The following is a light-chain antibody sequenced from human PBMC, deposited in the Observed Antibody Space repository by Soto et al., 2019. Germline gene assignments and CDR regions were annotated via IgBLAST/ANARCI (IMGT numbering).Light chain of an antibody. Sequence: DIQVTQSPSSLSASVGDSVTITCRTSQSISNYFNWYQQKVGKAPDLLIYAASSLQSGVPSRFNGSGSGTDVTLTISNLQPGDFATYYCQQNYNSPYTFGQGTKLE. CDR3: QQNYNSPYT. V-gene: IGKV1-39*01. J-gene: IGKJ2*01. CDR1: QSISNY. CDR2: AAS.